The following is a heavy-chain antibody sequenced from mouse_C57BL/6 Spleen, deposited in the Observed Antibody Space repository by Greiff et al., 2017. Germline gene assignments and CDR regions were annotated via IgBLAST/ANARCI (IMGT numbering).Heavy chain of an antibody. CDR2: INPNNGGT. D-gene: IGHD2-3*01. CDR1: GYTFTDYY. V-gene: IGHV1-26*01. J-gene: IGHJ3*01. Sequence: EVQLQQSGPELVKPGASVKISCKASGYTFTDYYMNWVKQSHGKSLEWIGDINPNNGGTSYNQKFKGKATLTVDKSSSKAYMELRSLTSEDSAVYYCAMIYDGPPWFAYWGQGTLVTVSA. CDR3: AMIYDGPPWFAY.